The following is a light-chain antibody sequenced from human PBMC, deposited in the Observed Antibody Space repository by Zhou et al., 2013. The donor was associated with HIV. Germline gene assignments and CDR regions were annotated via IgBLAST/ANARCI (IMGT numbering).Light chain of an antibody. CDR3: QQRSNWPLT. Sequence: DIVMTQSPATLSVSPGERATLSCRASQSVSRNLAWYQQRPGQAPRLLIYAASSRATDIPARFSGSGSGTDFTLTISSLQSEDVAVYYCQQRSNWPLTFGGGTKVEIK. CDR2: AAS. J-gene: IGKJ4*01. V-gene: IGKV3-15*01. CDR1: QSVSRN.